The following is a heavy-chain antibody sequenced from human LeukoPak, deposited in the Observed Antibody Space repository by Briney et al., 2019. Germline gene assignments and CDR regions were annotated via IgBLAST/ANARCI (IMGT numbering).Heavy chain of an antibody. D-gene: IGHD1-26*01. CDR1: GGTFSSYA. CDR3: ARVGRVGAQRFGAFDI. Sequence: GSSVKVSCKASGGTFSSYAISWVRQAPGQGLEWMGRIIPILGIANYAQKFQGRVTITADKSTSTAYMELSSLRSEDTAVYYCARVGRVGAQRFGAFDIWGQGTMVTVSS. J-gene: IGHJ3*02. V-gene: IGHV1-69*04. CDR2: IIPILGIA.